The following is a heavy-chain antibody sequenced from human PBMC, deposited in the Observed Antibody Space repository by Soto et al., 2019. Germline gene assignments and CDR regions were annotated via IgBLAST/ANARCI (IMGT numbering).Heavy chain of an antibody. CDR1: GGSFNSFA. J-gene: IGHJ6*02. Sequence: SVKVSCKASGGSFNSFAISWVRQAPGQGLEWMGGIIPIFGAASYGQRIQGRATITADESTSTAFMELSSLRSEDTAVYYCATSGECGGDCYVYRMDVWGQGTTVTVSS. D-gene: IGHD2-21*02. V-gene: IGHV1-69*13. CDR2: IIPIFGAA. CDR3: ATSGECGGDCYVYRMDV.